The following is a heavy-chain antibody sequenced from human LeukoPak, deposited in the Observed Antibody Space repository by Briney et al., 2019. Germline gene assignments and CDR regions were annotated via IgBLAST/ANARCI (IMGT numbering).Heavy chain of an antibody. CDR3: ARGRDIVVVPAAITEADTAMATAASSSFDY. D-gene: IGHD2-2*01. V-gene: IGHV4-34*01. Sequence: SETLSLTCAVYGGSFSGYYWSWIRQPPGKGLEWIGEINHSGSTNYNPSLKSRVTISVDTSKNQFSLKLSSVTAADTAVYYCARGRDIVVVPAAITEADTAMATAASSSFDYWGQGTLVTVSS. J-gene: IGHJ4*02. CDR2: INHSGST. CDR1: GGSFSGYY.